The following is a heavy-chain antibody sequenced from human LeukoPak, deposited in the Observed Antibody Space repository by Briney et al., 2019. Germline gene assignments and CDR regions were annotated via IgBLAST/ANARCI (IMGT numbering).Heavy chain of an antibody. D-gene: IGHD2-2*01. CDR1: GYTFTSYG. J-gene: IGHJ4*02. V-gene: IGHV1-18*01. CDR2: ISAYNGNT. CDR3: ARDGTRYCSSTSCPLDY. Sequence: ASVKVSCKASGYTFTSYGISWVRQAPGQGLEWMGWISAYNGNTNYAQKLQGRVTMTSDTSTSTAYTELRSLRSDDTAVYYCARDGTRYCSSTSCPLDYWGQGTLVTVSS.